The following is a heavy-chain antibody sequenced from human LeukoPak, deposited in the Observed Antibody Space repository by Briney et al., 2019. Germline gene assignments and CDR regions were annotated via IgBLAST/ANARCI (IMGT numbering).Heavy chain of an antibody. CDR1: GFTFSSYS. CDR3: AGDPGSKRLLSTPTDY. J-gene: IGHJ4*02. Sequence: GGSLRLSCAASGFTFSSYSMNWVRQAPGKGLEWVSSISSSSSYIYYADSVKGRLTISRDDAKNSLYLQMNSLRAEDTAVYYCAGDPGSKRLLSTPTDYWGQGTLVAVSS. V-gene: IGHV3-21*01. D-gene: IGHD3-3*01. CDR2: ISSSSSYI.